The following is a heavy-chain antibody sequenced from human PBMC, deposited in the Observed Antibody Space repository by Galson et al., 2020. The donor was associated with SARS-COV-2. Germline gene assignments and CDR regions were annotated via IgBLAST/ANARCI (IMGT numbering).Heavy chain of an antibody. J-gene: IGHJ4*02. CDR3: ARDGLFLCTLDY. D-gene: IGHD3-16*01. Sequence: GESLKISCVASGFTFSSYGMHWVRQAPGKGLEWVAVIWYDGSNKYYADSVKGRFTISRDNSKNTLYLQMNSLRAEDTAVYYCARDGLFLCTLDYWGQGTLVTVSS. CDR2: IWYDGSNK. V-gene: IGHV3-33*01. CDR1: GFTFSSYG.